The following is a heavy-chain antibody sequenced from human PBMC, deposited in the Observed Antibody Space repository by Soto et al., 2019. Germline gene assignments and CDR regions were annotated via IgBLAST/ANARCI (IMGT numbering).Heavy chain of an antibody. J-gene: IGHJ4*02. CDR2: IYWDDDK. CDR3: AHTPHGAYPTDY. V-gene: IGHV2-5*02. D-gene: IGHD4-17*01. CDR1: GFSLNTSGVG. Sequence: QITLKESGPPLVKPTQTLTLTCTFSGFSLNTSGVGVGWIRQPPGKALEWLALIYWDDDKRYSPSLKSRLTITKDTSKNQVVLTMTNMDPVDTGTYYCAHTPHGAYPTDYWGQGTLVTVSS.